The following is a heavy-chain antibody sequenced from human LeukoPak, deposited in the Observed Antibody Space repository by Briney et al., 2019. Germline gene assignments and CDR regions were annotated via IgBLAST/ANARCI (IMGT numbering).Heavy chain of an antibody. D-gene: IGHD6-13*01. Sequence: GASVKVSCKASGYTFTGYYMHWVRQAPGQGLEWMGWINPNSGGTNYAQKFQGRVTMTRDTSISTAYMELSRLRSDDTAVYYCARGGSIAAAPLAGGYWGQGTLVTVSS. CDR3: ARGGSIAAAPLAGGY. CDR1: GYTFTGYY. V-gene: IGHV1-2*02. CDR2: INPNSGGT. J-gene: IGHJ4*02.